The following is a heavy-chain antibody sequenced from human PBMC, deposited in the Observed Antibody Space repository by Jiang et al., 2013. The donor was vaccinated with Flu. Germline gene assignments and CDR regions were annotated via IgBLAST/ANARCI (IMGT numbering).Heavy chain of an antibody. D-gene: IGHD1-26*01. CDR1: GGSISSGSYY. Sequence: GSGLVKPSQTLSLTCTVSGGSISSGSYYWSWIRQPAGKGLEWIGRIYTSGSTNYNPSLKSRVTISVDTSKNQFSLKLNSLTAADTAVYYCATSEDGGSAPIGYWGQG. V-gene: IGHV4-61*02. J-gene: IGHJ4*02. CDR3: ATSEDGGSAPIGY. CDR2: IYTSGST.